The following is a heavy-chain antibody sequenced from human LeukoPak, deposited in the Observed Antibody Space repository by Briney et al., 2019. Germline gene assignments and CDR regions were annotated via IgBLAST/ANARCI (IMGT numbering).Heavy chain of an antibody. D-gene: IGHD2-2*01. V-gene: IGHV1-2*02. J-gene: IGHJ3*02. Sequence: ASVKVSCKASGYTFTGYYMHWVRQAPGQRLEWMGWINPNSGGTNYAQKFQGRVTMTRDTSISTAYMELSRLRSDDTAVYYCAREKGYCSSTSCKEDAFDIWGQGTMVTVSS. CDR2: INPNSGGT. CDR3: AREKGYCSSTSCKEDAFDI. CDR1: GYTFTGYY.